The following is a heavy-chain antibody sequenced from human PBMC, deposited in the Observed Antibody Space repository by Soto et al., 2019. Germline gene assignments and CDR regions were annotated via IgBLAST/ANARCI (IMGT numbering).Heavy chain of an antibody. CDR2: IYTSEST. Sequence: LSLTCTVSGGSISSYYWSWIRQPAGKGLEWIGRIYTSESTNYNPSLKSRVTMSVDTSKNQFSLKLSSVTAADTAVYYCARVPIYTPSYYYYGMDVWGQGTTVTVSS. J-gene: IGHJ6*02. V-gene: IGHV4-4*07. CDR3: ARVPIYTPSYYYYGMDV. D-gene: IGHD4-4*01. CDR1: GGSISSYY.